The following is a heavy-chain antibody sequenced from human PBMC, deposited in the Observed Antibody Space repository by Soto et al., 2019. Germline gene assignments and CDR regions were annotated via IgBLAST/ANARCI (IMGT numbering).Heavy chain of an antibody. V-gene: IGHV4-34*01. J-gene: IGHJ6*02. D-gene: IGHD6-19*01. CDR2: IYYSGST. CDR3: ARQESSGWSRSNYYYGMDV. Sequence: SETLSLTCAVYGGSFSGYYWSWIRQPPGKGLEWIGSIYYSGSTYYNPSLKSRVTISVDTSKNQFSLKLSSVTAADTAVYYCARQESSGWSRSNYYYGMDVWGQGTTVTVSS. CDR1: GGSFSGYY.